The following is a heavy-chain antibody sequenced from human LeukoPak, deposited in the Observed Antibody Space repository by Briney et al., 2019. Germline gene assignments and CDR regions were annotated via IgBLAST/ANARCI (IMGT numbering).Heavy chain of an antibody. Sequence: GGSLRLSCAASGFIVSSTYMSWARQAPGKGLEWVANIKQDGSEKYYVDSVKGRFTISRDNAKNSLYLQMNSLRAEDTAVYYCARDWVIAAAGMDYWGQGTLVTVSS. J-gene: IGHJ4*02. CDR2: IKQDGSEK. V-gene: IGHV3-7*01. CDR3: ARDWVIAAAGMDY. D-gene: IGHD6-13*01. CDR1: GFIVSSTY.